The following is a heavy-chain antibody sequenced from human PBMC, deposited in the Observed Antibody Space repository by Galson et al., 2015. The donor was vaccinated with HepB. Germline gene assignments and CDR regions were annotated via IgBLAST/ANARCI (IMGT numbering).Heavy chain of an antibody. CDR2: IYYSGST. V-gene: IGHV4-59*01. CDR1: GGSISNYY. Sequence: ETLSLTCTVSGGSISNYYWSWIRQPPGKGLEWIGWIYYSGSTNYNPSLKSRVTISVDTSKNQFSLKLSSVTAADTALYYCARLGYCSGGACHPDDWGHGTLVTASS. CDR3: ARLGYCSGGACHPDD. J-gene: IGHJ4*01. D-gene: IGHD2-15*01.